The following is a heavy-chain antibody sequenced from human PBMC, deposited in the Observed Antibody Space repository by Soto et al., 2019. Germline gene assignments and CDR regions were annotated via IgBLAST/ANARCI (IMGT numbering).Heavy chain of an antibody. V-gene: IGHV5-51*01. D-gene: IGHD2-2*01. CDR1: GYSFTSYW. CDR3: ARRYCSSTSCTRGGWFDP. CDR2: IYPDDSDT. Sequence: GESLKISCKGSGYSFTSYWIGWVRQMPGKGLEWMGIIYPDDSDTRYSPSFQGQVTISADKSISTAYLQWSSLKASDTAMYYCARRYCSSTSCTRGGWFDPWGQGTLVTVSS. J-gene: IGHJ5*02.